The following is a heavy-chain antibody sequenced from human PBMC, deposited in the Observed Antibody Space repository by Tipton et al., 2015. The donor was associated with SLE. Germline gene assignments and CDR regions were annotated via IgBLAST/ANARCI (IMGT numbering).Heavy chain of an antibody. D-gene: IGHD3-10*01. Sequence: QSGPEVKKPGSSVKVSCKASGGTFSSYTISWVRQAPGQGLEWMGGIIPIFGTANYAQKFQGRVTITADESTSTAYMELSSLRSEDTAVYYCAREGARFGAFDIWGQGTMVTASS. V-gene: IGHV1-69*01. CDR3: AREGARFGAFDI. CDR2: IIPIFGTA. J-gene: IGHJ3*02. CDR1: GGTFSSYT.